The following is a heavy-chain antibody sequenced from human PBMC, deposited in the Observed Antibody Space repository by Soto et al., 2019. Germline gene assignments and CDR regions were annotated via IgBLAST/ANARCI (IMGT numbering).Heavy chain of an antibody. Sequence: SETLSLTCTVSGGSISSSSYYWGWIRQPPGKGLEWIGSIYYSGSTYYNPSLKSRVTISVDTSKNQFSLKLSSVTAADTAVYYCARLQFLEWLLSEGPDYWGQGTLVTVSS. CDR3: ARLQFLEWLLSEGPDY. CDR1: GGSISSSSYY. CDR2: IYYSGST. V-gene: IGHV4-39*01. D-gene: IGHD3-3*01. J-gene: IGHJ4*02.